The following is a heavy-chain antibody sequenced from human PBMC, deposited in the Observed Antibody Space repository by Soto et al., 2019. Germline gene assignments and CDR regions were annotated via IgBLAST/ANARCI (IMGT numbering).Heavy chain of an antibody. J-gene: IGHJ4*02. Sequence: QEQLVQSGAEVKKPGSSVKVSCKASGDTFSSYAISWVRQAPGQGLDWMGGIIPFVNTSNYGQKFKGRVTITADESTSTAYMELSSLRSDDTAMYYCARDSAYGGIPLDFESWGPGTLVIVSS. CDR3: ARDSAYGGIPLDFES. V-gene: IGHV1-69*01. D-gene: IGHD1-26*01. CDR1: GDTFSSYA. CDR2: IIPFVNTS.